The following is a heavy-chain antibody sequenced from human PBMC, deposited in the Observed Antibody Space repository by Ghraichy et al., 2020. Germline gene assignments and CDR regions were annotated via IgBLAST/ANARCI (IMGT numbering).Heavy chain of an antibody. D-gene: IGHD6-13*01. CDR1: GGSISSYY. J-gene: IGHJ3*02. CDR3: AREGEGGSSWWVRAFDI. Sequence: SETLSLTCTVSGGSISSYYWSWIRQPPGKGLEWIGYIYYSGSTNYNPSLKSRVTISVDTSKNQFSLKLSSVTAADTAVYYCAREGEGGSSWWVRAFDIWGQGTMVTVSS. CDR2: IYYSGST. V-gene: IGHV4-59*01.